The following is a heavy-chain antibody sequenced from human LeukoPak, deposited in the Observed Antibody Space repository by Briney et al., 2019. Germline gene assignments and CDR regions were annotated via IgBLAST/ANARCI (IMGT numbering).Heavy chain of an antibody. D-gene: IGHD3-3*01. CDR3: ARIPTGGFLEWSYYYYYGMGV. Sequence: ASVKVSCKASGYTFTSYGISGVRQAPGQGLEWMGWISAYNGNTNYAQKLQGRVTMTTDTSTSTAYMELRSLRSDDTAVYYCARIPTGGFLEWSYYYYYGMGVWGQGTTVTVSS. J-gene: IGHJ6*02. V-gene: IGHV1-18*01. CDR2: ISAYNGNT. CDR1: GYTFTSYG.